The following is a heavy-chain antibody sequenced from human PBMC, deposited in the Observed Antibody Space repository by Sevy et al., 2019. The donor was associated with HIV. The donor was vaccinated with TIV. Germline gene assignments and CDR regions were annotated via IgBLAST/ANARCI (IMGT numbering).Heavy chain of an antibody. Sequence: ASVKVSCKASGYTFTSYYMHWVRQAPGQGLEWMGIINPSGGSTSYAQKFQGRVTMTRDTSTSTVYMELSSLRSEDTAGYYCARGGCSGGSCYVGTNYYYYGMDVWGQGTTVTVSS. CDR1: GYTFTSYY. CDR2: INPSGGST. J-gene: IGHJ6*02. V-gene: IGHV1-46*01. D-gene: IGHD2-15*01. CDR3: ARGGCSGGSCYVGTNYYYYGMDV.